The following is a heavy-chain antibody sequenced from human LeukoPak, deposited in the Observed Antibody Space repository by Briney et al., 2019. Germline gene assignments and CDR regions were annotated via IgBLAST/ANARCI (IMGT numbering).Heavy chain of an antibody. V-gene: IGHV3-23*01. CDR3: AKGLRNYYYYGMDV. Sequence: GSLRLSCAASGFTFSSSAMSWVRQVPGKGLEWVSGISASGGSTYYADSVRGRFTISRDNSKNTLYVQMNSLRDEDTAVYYCAKGLRNYYYYGMDVWGQGTTVTVSS. D-gene: IGHD4-17*01. CDR2: ISASGGST. J-gene: IGHJ6*02. CDR1: GFTFSSSA.